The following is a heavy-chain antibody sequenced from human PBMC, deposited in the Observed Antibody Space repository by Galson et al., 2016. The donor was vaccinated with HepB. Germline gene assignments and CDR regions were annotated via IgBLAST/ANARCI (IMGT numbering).Heavy chain of an antibody. J-gene: IGHJ4*02. Sequence: SLRLSCAASGFNFSDNYMSWIRQAPGEGLEWISYISSSSNYRSYADSVKGRFTISRDNAKNSLYLQMNSLRAEDTAVYYCARDFADSEDSGWFYYFDYWGQGSLVTASS. D-gene: IGHD6-19*01. CDR3: ARDFADSEDSGWFYYFDY. CDR2: ISSSSNYR. V-gene: IGHV3-11*06. CDR1: GFNFSDNY.